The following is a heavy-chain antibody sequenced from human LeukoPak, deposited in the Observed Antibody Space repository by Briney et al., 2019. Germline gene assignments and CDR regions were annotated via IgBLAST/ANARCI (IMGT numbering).Heavy chain of an antibody. D-gene: IGHD6-13*01. J-gene: IGHJ4*02. Sequence: GRSLRLSCAASGFTFDDYAMHWVRQAPGKGLEWVSGISWNSGSIGYADSVKGRFTISRDNAKNSLYLQMNSLRAEDTALYYCARGGYSSSWYNGYYHLDYWGQGTLVTVSS. CDR3: ARGGYSSSWYNGYYHLDY. CDR2: ISWNSGSI. V-gene: IGHV3-9*01. CDR1: GFTFDDYA.